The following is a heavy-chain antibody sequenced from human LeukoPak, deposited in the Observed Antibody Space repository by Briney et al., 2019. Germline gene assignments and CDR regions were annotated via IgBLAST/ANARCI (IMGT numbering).Heavy chain of an antibody. CDR2: ISGSGGST. J-gene: IGHJ4*02. V-gene: IGHV3-23*01. D-gene: IGHD3-22*01. CDR1: GFTFSSYA. Sequence: GGSLRLSCAASGFTFSSYAMSWVRQAPGKGLEWVSAISGSGGSTYYADSVKGRFTISRDNSKNTLYLQMNSLRAEDTAVYYCAKGGPIVVVITTSLGYWGQGTLVTVSS. CDR3: AKGGPIVVVITTSLGY.